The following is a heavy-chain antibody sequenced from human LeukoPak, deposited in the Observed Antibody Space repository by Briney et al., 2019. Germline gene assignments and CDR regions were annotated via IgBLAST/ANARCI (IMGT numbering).Heavy chain of an antibody. J-gene: IGHJ1*01. D-gene: IGHD4-23*01. CDR1: GFTFSSYW. Sequence: GGSLRLSCAASGFTFSSYWMHWVRQAPGKGLVWVSGTNTDGSRTMYADSVKGRFTIARDNAKNTLYLQMNSLRAEDMAVYYCYGANAEHWGQGTVATVSS. CDR2: TNTDGSRT. CDR3: YGANAEH. V-gene: IGHV3-74*03.